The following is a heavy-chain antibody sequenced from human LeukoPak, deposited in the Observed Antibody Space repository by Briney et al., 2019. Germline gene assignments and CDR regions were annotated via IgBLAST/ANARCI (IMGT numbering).Heavy chain of an antibody. CDR3: ARTTTFAPHFDY. D-gene: IGHD1-1*01. V-gene: IGHV3-66*01. Sequence: GGSLRLSCAASGFTFTNAYMSWVRQAPGKGLEWVSVIYSGGTTYYADSVKGRFTISRDNSKNTLYLQMNSLRAEDTAVYYCARTTTFAPHFDYWGQGTLVTVSS. CDR1: GFTFTNAY. J-gene: IGHJ4*02. CDR2: IYSGGTT.